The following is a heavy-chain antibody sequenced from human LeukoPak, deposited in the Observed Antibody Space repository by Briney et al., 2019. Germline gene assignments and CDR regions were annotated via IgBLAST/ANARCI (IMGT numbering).Heavy chain of an antibody. CDR1: GYTFTGYY. J-gene: IGHJ4*02. D-gene: IGHD5-18*01. CDR3: AREYWSGYSYGCLDY. Sequence: ASVKVSCKASGYTFTGYYMHWVRQAPGQGLEWMGWINPNSGGTNYAQKFQGRVTMTRDTSISTAYMELSRLRSDDTAVYYCAREYWSGYSYGCLDYWGQGTLVTVSS. CDR2: INPNSGGT. V-gene: IGHV1-2*02.